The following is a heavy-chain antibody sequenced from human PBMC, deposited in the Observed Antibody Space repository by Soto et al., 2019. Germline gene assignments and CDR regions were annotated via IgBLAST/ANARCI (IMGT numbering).Heavy chain of an antibody. CDR2: IIPILGTA. Sequence: SVKVSCKASGGTFSSYTISWVRQAPGQGLEWMGRIIPILGTANYAQKFQGRVTITADKSTSTAYMELSSLRSEDTAVYYCACYGSGSYYKYYMDVWGKGTTVTVSS. V-gene: IGHV1-69*08. D-gene: IGHD3-10*01. CDR1: GGTFSSYT. J-gene: IGHJ6*03. CDR3: ACYGSGSYYKYYMDV.